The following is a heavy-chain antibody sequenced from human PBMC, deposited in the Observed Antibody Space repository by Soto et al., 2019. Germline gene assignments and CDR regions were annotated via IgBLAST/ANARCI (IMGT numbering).Heavy chain of an antibody. D-gene: IGHD3-10*01. J-gene: IGHJ4*02. Sequence: EVQLVESGGGLVKPGGSLRLSCAASGFTFTRYSMNWVRQAPGKGLEWVSSISSTTNYIYYGDSMKGRVTISRDNANNSMYLEMNSLRVEDTAVYYCAREFEDLTTNFDYWGQGALVTVSS. CDR2: ISSTTNYI. CDR1: GFTFTRYS. V-gene: IGHV3-21*06. CDR3: AREFEDLTTNFDY.